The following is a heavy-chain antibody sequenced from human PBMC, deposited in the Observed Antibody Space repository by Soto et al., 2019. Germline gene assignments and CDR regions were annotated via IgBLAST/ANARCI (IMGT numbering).Heavy chain of an antibody. D-gene: IGHD6-13*01. J-gene: IGHJ4*02. Sequence: QVQLVESGGGVVQPGRSLKLSCAASGFTFSNYAIHWVRQAPGKGVEWVAVIASDGKDKRYADSVKGRFTISRDNSKNTVYLQMNSLRGEDTAVYYCAKDGAIAAADYFFDYWGQGSLVTVSS. V-gene: IGHV3-30*18. CDR3: AKDGAIAAADYFFDY. CDR2: IASDGKDK. CDR1: GFTFSNYA.